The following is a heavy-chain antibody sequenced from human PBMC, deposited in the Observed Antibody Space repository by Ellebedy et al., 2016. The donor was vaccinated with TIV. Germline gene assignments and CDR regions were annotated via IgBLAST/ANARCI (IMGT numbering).Heavy chain of an antibody. Sequence: GGSLRLSCAASGFTFDDYAMHWVRHAPGKGLEWVSGVSWKSDTIDYADSVKDRFTISRDNAKNSLYLQMNSLRVEDTALYYCAKSSGSYYGYFDYWGQGTLVTVSS. V-gene: IGHV3-9*01. CDR2: VSWKSDTI. CDR3: AKSSGSYYGYFDY. CDR1: GFTFDDYA. D-gene: IGHD1-26*01. J-gene: IGHJ4*02.